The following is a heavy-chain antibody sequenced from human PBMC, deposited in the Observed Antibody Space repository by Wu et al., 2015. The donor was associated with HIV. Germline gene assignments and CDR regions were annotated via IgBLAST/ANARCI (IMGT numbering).Heavy chain of an antibody. V-gene: IGHV1-2*02. J-gene: IGHJ5*02. Sequence: QVQLVQSGAEVKKPGASVKVSCKASGYTFTGYYLHWVRLAPGQGLEWMGWINPESGVTNYAEKFQDRVSMARDTSISAYMELSRLRSDDTAVYYCARDYCSGGSCYSDGWFDPWGQGTLVTVSS. CDR1: GYTFTGYY. D-gene: IGHD2-15*01. CDR2: INPESGVT. CDR3: ARDYCSGGSCYSDGWFDP.